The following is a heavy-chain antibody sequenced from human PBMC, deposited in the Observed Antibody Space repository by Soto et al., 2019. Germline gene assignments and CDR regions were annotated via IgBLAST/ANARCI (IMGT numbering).Heavy chain of an antibody. CDR3: ARESRGGFYCGGDCARDAFDI. J-gene: IGHJ3*02. CDR2: IIPIFGTA. V-gene: IGHV1-69*13. Sequence: GASVKVSCKASGGTFSSYAISWVRQAPGQGLEWMGGIIPIFGTANYAQKFPGRVTITADESTSTAYMELSSLRSEDTAVYYCARESRGGFYCGGDCARDAFDIWGQGTMVTVSS. D-gene: IGHD2-21*02. CDR1: GGTFSSYA.